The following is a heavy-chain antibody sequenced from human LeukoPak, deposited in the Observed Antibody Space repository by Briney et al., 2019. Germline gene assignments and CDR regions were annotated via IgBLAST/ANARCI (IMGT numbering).Heavy chain of an antibody. V-gene: IGHV3-33*01. Sequence: GGSLRLSCAASGFTFSSYGMHWVRQAPGKGLEWVAVILSDGSKEFYTDSVKGRFTISRDNSKNTLYLQMNSLRAEDTAVYYCARDNTYMFDYWGQGTQVTVSS. CDR2: ILSDGSKE. CDR1: GFTFSSYG. D-gene: IGHD2-2*02. J-gene: IGHJ4*02. CDR3: ARDNTYMFDY.